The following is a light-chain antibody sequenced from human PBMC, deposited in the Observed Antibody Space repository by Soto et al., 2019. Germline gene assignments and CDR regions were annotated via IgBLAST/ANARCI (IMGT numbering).Light chain of an antibody. CDR3: CSHADSHSFVV. Sequence: QSALTQPRSVSGSPGQSVTISCTGTSSDVGGYNYVSWYRQDPGKAPKLMIYDVTKRPSGVPDRFSGSKSGNTASLTISGLQAEDEADYYCCSHADSHSFVVFGGGTKLTVL. V-gene: IGLV2-11*01. CDR2: DVT. CDR1: SSDVGGYNY. J-gene: IGLJ2*01.